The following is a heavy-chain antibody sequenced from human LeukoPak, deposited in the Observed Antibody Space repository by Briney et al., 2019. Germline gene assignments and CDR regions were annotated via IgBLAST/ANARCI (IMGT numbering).Heavy chain of an antibody. CDR1: GFTFSSYE. CDR2: ISSSGSTI. CDR3: ARPHSSAGGY. J-gene: IGHJ4*02. Sequence: GGSLRLSCAASGFTFSSYEMNWVRQAPGKGLEWVSYISSSGSTIYYADSVKGRFTIPRDNAKNSLYLQMNSLRAEDTAVYYCARPHSSAGGYWGQGTLVTVSS. D-gene: IGHD6-13*01. V-gene: IGHV3-48*03.